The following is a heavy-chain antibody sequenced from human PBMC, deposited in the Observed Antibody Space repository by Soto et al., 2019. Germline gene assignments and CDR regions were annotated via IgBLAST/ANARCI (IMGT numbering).Heavy chain of an antibody. J-gene: IGHJ4*02. V-gene: IGHV3-15*07. D-gene: IGHD3-10*01. Sequence: GSLRLSCVTSGFIFHNAWMNWVRQAPGKGPEWVGRIKSKIDGGTIDYAAPVKGRFSISREDSKNTLYLQLNSLQTEDTAVYYCVTDGQIVIGYFDYWGQGTPVTVSS. CDR2: IKSKIDGGTI. CDR1: GFIFHNAW. CDR3: VTDGQIVIGYFDY.